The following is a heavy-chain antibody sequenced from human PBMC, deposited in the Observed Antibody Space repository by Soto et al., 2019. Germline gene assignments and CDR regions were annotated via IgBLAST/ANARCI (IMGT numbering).Heavy chain of an antibody. V-gene: IGHV1-69*13. J-gene: IGHJ6*02. D-gene: IGHD2-2*01. CDR3: ARRMGSQGYCMSTSCARYGMDV. CDR1: GGTFSSYA. CDR2: IIPIFGTA. Sequence: SVKVSCKASGGTFSSYAISWVRQAPGQGLEWMGGIIPIFGTANYAQKFQGRVTITADESTSTAYMELSSLRSEDTAVYYCARRMGSQGYCMSTSCARYGMDVWG.